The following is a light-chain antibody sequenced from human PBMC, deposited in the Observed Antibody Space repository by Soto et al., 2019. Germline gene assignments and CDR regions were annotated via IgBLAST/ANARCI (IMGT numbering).Light chain of an antibody. Sequence: QSALTQPASVSGSPGQSITISCTGTSSDIGSYNRVSWYQQPPGTAPKLIIYEVNNRPSGVSDRFSGSKSGNTASLTISGLQAEDEADYYCNSFTTSSTYVFGTGTQLTVL. CDR2: EVN. V-gene: IGLV2-18*02. CDR1: SSDIGSYNR. CDR3: NSFTTSSTYV. J-gene: IGLJ7*01.